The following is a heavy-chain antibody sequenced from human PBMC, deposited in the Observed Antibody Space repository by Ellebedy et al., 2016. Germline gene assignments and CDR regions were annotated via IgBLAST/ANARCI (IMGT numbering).Heavy chain of an antibody. CDR1: GYTFIGYY. J-gene: IGHJ3*01. V-gene: IGHV1-2*02. CDR2: INPNTSVT. Sequence: ASVKVSCKTSGYTFIGYYMHWVRQAPGLGLEWVGWINPNTSVTNYAQKFQGRVTMTRDTSISTAYMELARLTSGDTAVYYCAKWNGAWNAFDVWGLGTMVTVSS. CDR3: AKWNGAWNAFDV. D-gene: IGHD1-1*01.